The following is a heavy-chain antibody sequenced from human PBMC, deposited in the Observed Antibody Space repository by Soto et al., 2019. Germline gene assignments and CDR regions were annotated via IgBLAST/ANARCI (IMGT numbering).Heavy chain of an antibody. V-gene: IGHV3-9*01. CDR3: SKDGRRWLSKQFRPFFDY. Sequence: GGSLRLSCAASGFTFDDYAMHWVRQAPGKGLEWVSGISWNSGSIGYADSVKGRFTISRDNAKNSLYLQMNSLRAEDTALYYFSKDGRRWLSKQFRPFFDYWGQGTLVTVSS. D-gene: IGHD5-12*01. CDR2: ISWNSGSI. J-gene: IGHJ4*02. CDR1: GFTFDDYA.